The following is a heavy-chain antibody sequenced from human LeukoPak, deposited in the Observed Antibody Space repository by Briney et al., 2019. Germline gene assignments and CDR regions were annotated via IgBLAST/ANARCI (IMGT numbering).Heavy chain of an antibody. CDR3: AKNGITGTTYRYNWLDP. J-gene: IGHJ5*02. Sequence: GGSLRLSCVASGFTLGIYGMHWVRQAPGRGLEWLAFIRYDGSKPYYAESVKGRFTISRDNSKNTLYVQMNSLRVEDTAVYYCAKNGITGTTYRYNWLDPWGQGTLVTVSS. CDR2: IRYDGSKP. V-gene: IGHV3-30*02. CDR1: GFTLGIYG. D-gene: IGHD1-7*01.